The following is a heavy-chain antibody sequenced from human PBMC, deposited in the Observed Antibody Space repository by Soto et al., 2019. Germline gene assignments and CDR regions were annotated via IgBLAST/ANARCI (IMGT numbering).Heavy chain of an antibody. CDR1: GGSISSSSYY. Sequence: SETLSLTCTVSGGSISSSSYYWGWIRQPPGKGLEWIGSIYYSGSTYYNPSLKSRVTISVDTSKNQFSLKLSSVTAADTAVYNCARHTDFWGGSLRISYYFDYWGQGTLVTVSS. D-gene: IGHD3-3*01. J-gene: IGHJ4*02. V-gene: IGHV4-39*01. CDR3: ARHTDFWGGSLRISYYFDY. CDR2: IYYSGST.